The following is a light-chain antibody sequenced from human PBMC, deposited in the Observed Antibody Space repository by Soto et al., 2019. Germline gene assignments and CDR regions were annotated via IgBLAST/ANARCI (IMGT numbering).Light chain of an antibody. J-gene: IGKJ2*01. CDR3: QHYGSSWGT. Sequence: EIVLTQSPGTLSLSPGERATLSCRASESVSSNYLAWYQQKPGQAPRLLIYGASTRPSGIPDRFSGSGSGTNSTTTITALNPEVSAVYDSQHYGSSWGTFGQGTKVEIK. CDR2: GAS. V-gene: IGKV3-20*01. CDR1: ESVSSNY.